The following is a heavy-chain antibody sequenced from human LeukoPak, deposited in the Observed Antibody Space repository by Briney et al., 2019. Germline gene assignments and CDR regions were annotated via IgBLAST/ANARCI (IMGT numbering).Heavy chain of an antibody. CDR3: AKFGATTVTTQFDY. CDR1: GFTFSSYA. Sequence: RTGGSLRLSCAASGFTFSSYAMSWVRQAPGKGLEWVSAISGSGGSTYYADSVEGRFTISRDNSKNTLYLQMNSLRAEDTAVYYCAKFGATTVTTQFDYWGQGTLVTVSS. CDR2: ISGSGGST. V-gene: IGHV3-23*01. D-gene: IGHD4-17*01. J-gene: IGHJ4*02.